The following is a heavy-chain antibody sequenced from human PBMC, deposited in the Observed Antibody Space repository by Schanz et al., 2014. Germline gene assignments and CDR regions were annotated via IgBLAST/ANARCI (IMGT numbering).Heavy chain of an antibody. CDR1: GDTFTDYY. CDR2: INPNSDGT. J-gene: IGHJ5*02. V-gene: IGHV1-2*02. CDR3: ARGDVNWFDP. Sequence: QVQLVQSGAEVKKPGSSVKVSCKASGDTFTDYYMYWVRQAPGQGPEWLGWINPNSDGTKYAQKFQGRVTMTRDTSVNTAYLDLSSLTSDDTAVYYCARGDVNWFDPWGQGTLVTVSS.